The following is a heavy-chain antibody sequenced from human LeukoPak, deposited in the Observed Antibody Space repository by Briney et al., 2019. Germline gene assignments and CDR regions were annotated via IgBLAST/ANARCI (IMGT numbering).Heavy chain of an antibody. CDR2: ISSSGSTI. Sequence: GSLRLSCAASGFTFSDYYMSWIRQAPGKGLEWVSYISSSGSTICYADFVKGRFTISRDDAKNSLYLQMNSLRAEDTAVYYCARDKEAVVDAFDIWGQGTMVTVSS. V-gene: IGHV3-11*01. D-gene: IGHD6-19*01. CDR3: ARDKEAVVDAFDI. J-gene: IGHJ3*02. CDR1: GFTFSDYY.